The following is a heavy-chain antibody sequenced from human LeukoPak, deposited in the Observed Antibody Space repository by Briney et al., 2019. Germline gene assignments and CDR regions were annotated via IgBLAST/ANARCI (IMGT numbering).Heavy chain of an antibody. D-gene: IGHD3-22*01. J-gene: IGHJ6*03. CDR1: GFTFSSYA. Sequence: GGSLRLSCAASGFTFSSYAMSWVRQAPGKGLEWVSAISGSGGSTYYADSVKGRFTISRDNSKNTLYLQMNSLRAEDTAVYYCAKDLTMVVVKYMDVWGKGTTVTVSS. CDR2: ISGSGGST. CDR3: AKDLTMVVVKYMDV. V-gene: IGHV3-23*01.